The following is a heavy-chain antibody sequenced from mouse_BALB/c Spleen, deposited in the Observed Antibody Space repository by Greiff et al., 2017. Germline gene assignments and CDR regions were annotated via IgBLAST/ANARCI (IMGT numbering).Heavy chain of an antibody. Sequence: EVKLVESGGGLVKPGGSLKLSCAASGFTFSSYTMSWVRQTPEKRLEWVATISSGGSYTYYPDSVKGRFTISRDNAKNTLYLQMSSLKSEDTAMYYCTRVGLYDGYHLFAYWGQGTLVTVSA. D-gene: IGHD2-3*01. CDR1: GFTFSSYT. CDR2: ISSGGSYT. V-gene: IGHV5-6-4*01. CDR3: TRVGLYDGYHLFAY. J-gene: IGHJ3*01.